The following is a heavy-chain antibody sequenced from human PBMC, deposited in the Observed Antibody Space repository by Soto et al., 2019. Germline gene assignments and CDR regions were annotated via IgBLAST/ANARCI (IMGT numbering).Heavy chain of an antibody. CDR3: ARVGFLDRFDY. Sequence: QVQLQESGPGLVKPSQTLSVTCTVSGGSISSGGYYWSWIRQHPGKGLEWIGYICYSGSTYYNPSLKSRVTISVDTSKNQFSLKLSAVTAADTAVYYCARVGFLDRFDYWGQGTLVTVSS. V-gene: IGHV4-31*03. J-gene: IGHJ4*02. CDR2: ICYSGST. D-gene: IGHD3-3*01. CDR1: GGSISSGGYY.